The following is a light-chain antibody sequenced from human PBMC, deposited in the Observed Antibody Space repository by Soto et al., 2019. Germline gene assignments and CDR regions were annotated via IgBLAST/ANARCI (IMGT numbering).Light chain of an antibody. CDR3: QQCCSSPPFT. Sequence: IVLTQSPGTLSLSPGERATLSCRASQSVSSTYLAWYQQKPGQAPRLLIYGASSRATGIPDRFSGSGSGTDFTLTISRLEPEDFAVYYCQQCCSSPPFTFGPGTKVDIK. CDR2: GAS. V-gene: IGKV3-20*01. J-gene: IGKJ3*01. CDR1: QSVSSTY.